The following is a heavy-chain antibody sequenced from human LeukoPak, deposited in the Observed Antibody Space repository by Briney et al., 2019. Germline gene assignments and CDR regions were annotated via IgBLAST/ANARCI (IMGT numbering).Heavy chain of an antibody. CDR3: ARGSSSLWFGELYENYYGMDV. CDR2: IKQDGSEK. D-gene: IGHD3-10*01. V-gene: IGHV3-7*01. CDR1: GFTFSSYW. Sequence: PGGSLRLSCAASGFTFSSYWMSWVRQAPGKGLEWVANIKQDGSEKYYVDSVKGRFTIPRDNAKNSLYLQMNSLRAEDTAVYYCARGSSSLWFGELYENYYGMDVWGQGTTVTVSS. J-gene: IGHJ6*02.